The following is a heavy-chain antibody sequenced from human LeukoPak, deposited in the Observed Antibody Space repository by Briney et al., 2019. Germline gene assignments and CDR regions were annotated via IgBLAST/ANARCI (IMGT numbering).Heavy chain of an antibody. CDR1: GGSISSGSYY. D-gene: IGHD3-10*01. V-gene: IGHV4-61*02. J-gene: IGHJ5*02. CDR2: IYAGGNT. CDR3: VRMDYYGSGTYHNWFDP. Sequence: PSETLSLTCTVSGGSISSGSYYWNWVRQPAGKGLEWIGRIYAGGNTNYNPSLRSRVTISVDTSKNQFSLKLNSVTAADTAVYYCVRMDYYGSGTYHNWFDPWGQGTLVTVSS.